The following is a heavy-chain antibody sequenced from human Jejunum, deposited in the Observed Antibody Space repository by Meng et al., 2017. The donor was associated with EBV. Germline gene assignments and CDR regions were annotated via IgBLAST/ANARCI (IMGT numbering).Heavy chain of an antibody. CDR1: GFSLRDHH. CDR2: ISHTGTET. CDR3: ARGHLGLDY. Sequence: QVQLXESGGGLVRPGGYLRLSCAVSGFSLRDHHMTWIRQAPGKGLEWISYISHTGTETKYADSLKGRFTISKDNAKNSLYLEMNTLGTDDTAVYYCARGHLGLDYRGQGILVTVSS. V-gene: IGHV3-11*05. J-gene: IGHJ4*02. D-gene: IGHD3-3*02.